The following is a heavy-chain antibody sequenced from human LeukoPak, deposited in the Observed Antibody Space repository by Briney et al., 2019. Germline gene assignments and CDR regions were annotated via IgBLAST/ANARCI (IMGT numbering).Heavy chain of an antibody. J-gene: IGHJ4*02. Sequence: GGSLRLSCAASGFTFSSYAMSWVRQAPGKGLVWVSRINTDGSSTSYADSVKGRFTTSRDNAKNTLYLQMNSLRAEDTAVYYCARDDDYYDSSGFDYWGQGTLVTVSS. CDR1: GFTFSSYA. CDR3: ARDDDYYDSSGFDY. V-gene: IGHV3-74*01. CDR2: INTDGSST. D-gene: IGHD3-22*01.